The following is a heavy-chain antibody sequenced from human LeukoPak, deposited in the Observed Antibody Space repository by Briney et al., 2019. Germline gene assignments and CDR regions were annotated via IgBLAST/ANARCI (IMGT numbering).Heavy chain of an antibody. D-gene: IGHD2-2*01. CDR3: ASKLDIVVVPAAIYFDY. CDR2: IIPIFGTA. Sequence: SVKVSCKASGYTFTNYGISWVRQAPGQWLEWMGWIIPIFGTANYAQQFQGRVTITADESTSTAYMELSSMRSEDTAVYYCASKLDIVVVPAAIYFDYWGQGTLVTVSS. CDR1: GYTFTNYG. V-gene: IGHV1-69*13. J-gene: IGHJ4*02.